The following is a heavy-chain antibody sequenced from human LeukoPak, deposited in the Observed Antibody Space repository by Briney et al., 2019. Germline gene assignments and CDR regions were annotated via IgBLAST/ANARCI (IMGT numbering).Heavy chain of an antibody. V-gene: IGHV4-30-4*08. D-gene: IGHD3-22*01. CDR2: IYYSGST. Sequence: PSETLSLTCTVSGGSISSGDYYWSWIRQPPGKGLEWIGYIYYSGSTYYSPSLKSRVTISVDTSKNQFSLKLSSVTAADTAVYYCAATYYYDSSGYPNFDYWGQGTLVTVSS. CDR3: AATYYYDSSGYPNFDY. J-gene: IGHJ4*02. CDR1: GGSISSGDYY.